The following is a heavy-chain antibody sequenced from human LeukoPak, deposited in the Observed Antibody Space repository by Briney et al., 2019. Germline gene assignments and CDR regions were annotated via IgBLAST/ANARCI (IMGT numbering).Heavy chain of an antibody. CDR3: ARRVAVTGRYYFDG. CDR1: GGSISTYY. V-gene: IGHV4-59*01. J-gene: IGHJ4*02. CDR2: IYYTGST. D-gene: IGHD2-21*02. Sequence: PSETLSLTCAVSGGSISTYYWTWIRQPPGKGLEWIGYIYYTGSTNYNPSLKSRVTISVDTSKNQFSLKLSSVTAADTAVYYCARRVAVTGRYYFDGWGQGTLVTVSS.